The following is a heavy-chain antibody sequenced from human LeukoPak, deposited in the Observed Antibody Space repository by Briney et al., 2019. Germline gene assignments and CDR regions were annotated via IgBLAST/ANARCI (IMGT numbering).Heavy chain of an antibody. Sequence: GGSLRLSCAASGFTVSSNYMNWVRQAPGQGLELISYISTSGTTIYYADSVKGRFTISRDNAKKSMFLQMNSLRAEDTAVYYCAELGITMIGGVWGKGTTVTISS. J-gene: IGHJ6*04. V-gene: IGHV3-48*03. CDR1: GFTVSSNY. CDR2: ISTSGTTI. CDR3: AELGITMIGGV. D-gene: IGHD3-10*02.